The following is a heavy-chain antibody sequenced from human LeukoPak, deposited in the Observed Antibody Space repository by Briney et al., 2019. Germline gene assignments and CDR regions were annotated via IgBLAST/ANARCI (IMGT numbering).Heavy chain of an antibody. CDR3: ARAYKDRSLAGKKEFFQH. Sequence: GGSLRFSCAASGFTFDNYAMNWVRQVPGKGLEWISLISWNSGTIGYADSVKGRFTISRDNANNFLYLQMNSLRAEDTALYYCARAYKDRSLAGKKEFFQHWGQGTLVTVSS. J-gene: IGHJ1*01. V-gene: IGHV3-9*01. CDR1: GFTFDNYA. CDR2: ISWNSGTI. D-gene: IGHD6-19*01.